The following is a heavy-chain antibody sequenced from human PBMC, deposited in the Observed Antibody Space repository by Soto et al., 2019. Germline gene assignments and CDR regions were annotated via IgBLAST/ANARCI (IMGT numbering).Heavy chain of an antibody. J-gene: IGHJ4*02. Sequence: SETLSLTCAVYGGSFSGYYWSWIRQPPGKGLEWIGEINHSGSTNYNPSLKSRVTISVDTSKNQFSLKLSSVTAADTAVYYCACTSTAAWGRHFDYWGQGTLVTVSS. CDR1: GGSFSGYY. V-gene: IGHV4-34*01. CDR3: ACTSTAAWGRHFDY. CDR2: INHSGST. D-gene: IGHD6-6*01.